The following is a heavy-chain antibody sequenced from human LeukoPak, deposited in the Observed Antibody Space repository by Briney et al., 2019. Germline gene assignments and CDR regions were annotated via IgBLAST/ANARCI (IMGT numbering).Heavy chain of an antibody. V-gene: IGHV4-39*07. D-gene: IGHD5-18*01. CDR2: IYYSGST. J-gene: IGHJ4*02. CDR1: GGSISSSSYY. CDR3: ARGGDAAMVIYASVQVYYY. Sequence: PSETLSLTCTVSGGSISSSSYYWGWIRQPPGKGLEWIGSIYYSGSTYYNPSLKSRVTISVDTSKNQFSLKLSSVTAADTAVYYCARGGDAAMVIYASVQVYYYWGQGTLVTVSS.